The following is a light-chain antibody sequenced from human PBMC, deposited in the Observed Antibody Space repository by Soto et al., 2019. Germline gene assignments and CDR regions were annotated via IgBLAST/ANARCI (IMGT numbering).Light chain of an antibody. J-gene: IGLJ2*01. V-gene: IGLV2-14*03. CDR2: DVN. CDR1: SSDIGAYNF. CDR3: TSRTASTTMI. Sequence: QSVLTQPASVSGSPGQSITISCTGTSSDIGAYNFVSWYQQHPGKAPKLMLYDVNIRPSGVSNRFSGSKSGNTASLTISGLQAEDEADYYCTSRTASTTMIFGGGTKLTV.